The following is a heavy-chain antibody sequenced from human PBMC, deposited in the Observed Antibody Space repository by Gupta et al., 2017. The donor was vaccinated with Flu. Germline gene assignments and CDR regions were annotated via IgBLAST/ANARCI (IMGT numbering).Heavy chain of an antibody. J-gene: IGHJ3*02. CDR1: GFSLSTSGMR. CDR3: ARTKVAGQSDPPDDAFDI. D-gene: IGHD6-13*01. V-gene: IGHV2-70*04. Sequence: QVTLKESGPALVKPTQTLTLTCTFSGFSLSTSGMRVSWIRQPPGKALEWLARIDWDDDKFYSTSLKTRLTISKDTSKNQVVLTMTNMDPVDTATYYCARTKVAGQSDPPDDAFDIWGQGTMVTVSS. CDR2: IDWDDDK.